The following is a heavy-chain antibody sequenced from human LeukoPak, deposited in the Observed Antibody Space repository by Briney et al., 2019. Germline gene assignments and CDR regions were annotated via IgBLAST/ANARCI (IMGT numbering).Heavy chain of an antibody. CDR3: ATAYYYDSSGYIQHAFDI. V-gene: IGHV4-38-2*02. Sequence: SETLSLTCTVSGYSISSGYYWGWIRQPPGKGLEWIGSIYHSGSTNYNPSLKSRVTISVDTSKNQFSLKLSSVTAADTAVYYCATAYYYDSSGYIQHAFDIWGQGTMVTVSS. CDR1: GYSISSGYY. J-gene: IGHJ3*02. D-gene: IGHD3-22*01. CDR2: IYHSGST.